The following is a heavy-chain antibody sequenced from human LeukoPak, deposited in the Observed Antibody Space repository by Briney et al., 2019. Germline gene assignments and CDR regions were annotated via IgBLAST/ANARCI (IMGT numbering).Heavy chain of an antibody. CDR1: GFTFTNAW. V-gene: IGHV3-15*01. D-gene: IGHD3-10*01. Sequence: GGSLRLSCVDSGFTFTNAWMSWVRQAPGKGLEWTGRIKSKTDGETTNYAEPVRGRFTISRDDSKSAVYLQMNSLKIEDTAVYYCTTDLGTYYHGSQRLIPIDYWGQGTLVTVSS. CDR2: IKSKTDGETT. CDR3: TTDLGTYYHGSQRLIPIDY. J-gene: IGHJ4*02.